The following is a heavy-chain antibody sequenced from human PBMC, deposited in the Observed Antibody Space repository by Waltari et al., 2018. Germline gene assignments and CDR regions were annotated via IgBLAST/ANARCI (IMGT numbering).Heavy chain of an antibody. CDR3: ARDGLYWFDP. V-gene: IGHV4-38-2*02. CDR2: IYHSGST. CDR1: GYSISSGYY. Sequence: QVQLQESGPGLVKPSETLSLTCTVSGYSISSGYYWGWIRQPPGKGLEWIGSIYHSGSTYYNPSLKGRVTISVDTSKNQFSLKLSSVTAADTAVYYCARDGLYWFDPWGQGTLVTVSS. J-gene: IGHJ5*02.